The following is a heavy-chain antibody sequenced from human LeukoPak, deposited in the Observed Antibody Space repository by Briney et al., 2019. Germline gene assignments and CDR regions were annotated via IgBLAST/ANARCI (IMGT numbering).Heavy chain of an antibody. J-gene: IGHJ4*02. CDR1: GFTVSNVW. Sequence: GRSLRLSCAASGFTVSNVWMTWVRQASGKGLEWVGRIKEKTDGGTTDYAAPVKGRFTISRDDSKNTLYLQMNSLKTEDTAVYYCTSTLGYWGQGTLVTVSS. CDR2: IKEKTDGGTT. CDR3: TSTLGY. D-gene: IGHD3-16*01. V-gene: IGHV3-15*01.